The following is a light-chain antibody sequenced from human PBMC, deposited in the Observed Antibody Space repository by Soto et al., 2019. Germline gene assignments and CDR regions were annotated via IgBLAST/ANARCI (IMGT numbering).Light chain of an antibody. CDR1: SSDVGGYNY. J-gene: IGLJ1*01. V-gene: IGLV2-11*01. CDR2: DVS. CDR3: CSYAGSYTQV. Sequence: QSVLTQPRSVSGSPGQSVAISCTGTSSDVGGYNYVSWYQHHPGKAPKLMIYDVSKRPSGVPDRFSGSKSGNTASLTISGLQAEDEADYYCCSYAGSYTQVFGTGTKVTVL.